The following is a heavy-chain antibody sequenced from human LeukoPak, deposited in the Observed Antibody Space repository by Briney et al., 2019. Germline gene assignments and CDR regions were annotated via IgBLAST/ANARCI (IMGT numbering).Heavy chain of an antibody. D-gene: IGHD4-11*01. CDR2: IYYSGST. Sequence: SWVRQPPGKGLEWIGYIYYSGSTYYNPSLKSRVTISVDTSKNQFSLKLSSVTAADTAVYYCARSSNYGDELDYWGQGTLVTVSS. J-gene: IGHJ4*02. V-gene: IGHV4-30-4*08. CDR3: ARSSNYGDELDY.